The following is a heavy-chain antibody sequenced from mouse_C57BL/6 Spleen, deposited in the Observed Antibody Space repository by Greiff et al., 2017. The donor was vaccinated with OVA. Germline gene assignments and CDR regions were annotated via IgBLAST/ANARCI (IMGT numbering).Heavy chain of an antibody. CDR2: INPSNGGA. CDR1: GYTFTSYW. CDR3: ARAGGYYFWYFDV. V-gene: IGHV1-53*01. J-gene: IGHJ1*03. D-gene: IGHD2-3*01. Sequence: LQQPGTELVKPGASVKLSCKASGYTFTSYWMHWVKQRPGQGLEWIGNINPSNGGANYNEKFKSKATLTVDKSSSTAYMQLSSLTSEDSAVYYCARAGGYYFWYFDVWGTGTTVTVSS.